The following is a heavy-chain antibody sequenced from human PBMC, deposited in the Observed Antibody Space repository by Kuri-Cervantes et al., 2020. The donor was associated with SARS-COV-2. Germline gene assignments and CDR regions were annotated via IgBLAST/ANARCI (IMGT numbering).Heavy chain of an antibody. Sequence: GESLKISCAASGFTFSDYYMSWIRQAPGKGLEWVSYISSSGSTIYYADSVKGRFTISRDNAKNSLYLQMNSLRAEDTAVYYCARPSESSGDAFDIWGQGTMVTVSS. CDR1: GFTFSDYY. D-gene: IGHD3-22*01. CDR3: ARPSESSGDAFDI. J-gene: IGHJ3*02. V-gene: IGHV3-11*04. CDR2: ISSSGSTI.